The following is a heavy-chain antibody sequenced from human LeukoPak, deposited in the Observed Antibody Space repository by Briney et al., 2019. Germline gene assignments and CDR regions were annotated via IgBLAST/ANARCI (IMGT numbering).Heavy chain of an antibody. D-gene: IGHD6-13*01. CDR2: ISGSGGST. V-gene: IGHV3-23*01. CDR3: AKGGAAAGTKTDY. Sequence: GGTLRLSCAASGFTFSSYAMTWVRQAPGKGLEWVSAISGSGGSTYYADSVKGRFTISRDNSKNTLYLQMNSLRAEDTAVYYCAKGGAAAGTKTDYWGQGTLVTVSS. CDR1: GFTFSSYA. J-gene: IGHJ4*02.